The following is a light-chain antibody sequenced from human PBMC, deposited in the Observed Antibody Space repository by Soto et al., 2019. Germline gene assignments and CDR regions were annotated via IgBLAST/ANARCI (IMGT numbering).Light chain of an antibody. J-gene: IGKJ2*01. Sequence: DIQMTQSPSSLSASVGDRVTITCRASQSVSNYLNWYQQKPGKAPSLLIYAASILQSGVPSRFSGSRSGTDFTLAISSLQPEDFASYYCQQSFHTPYTVGQGTRLEIK. CDR2: AAS. CDR3: QQSFHTPYT. V-gene: IGKV1-39*01. CDR1: QSVSNY.